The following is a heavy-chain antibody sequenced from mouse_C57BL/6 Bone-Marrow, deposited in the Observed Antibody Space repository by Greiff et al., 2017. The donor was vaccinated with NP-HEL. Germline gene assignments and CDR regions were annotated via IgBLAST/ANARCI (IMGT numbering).Heavy chain of an antibody. CDR3: ARGIDYYGSSYGNFDV. J-gene: IGHJ1*03. D-gene: IGHD1-1*01. CDR2: IYPGSGST. CDR1: GYTFTSYW. Sequence: QVQLQQPGAELVKPGASVKMSCKASGYTFTSYWITWVKQRPGQGLEWIGDIYPGSGSTNYNEKFKSKATLTGDTSSSTAYMQLSSLTSEDSAVYYCARGIDYYGSSYGNFDVWGTGTTVTVSS. V-gene: IGHV1-55*01.